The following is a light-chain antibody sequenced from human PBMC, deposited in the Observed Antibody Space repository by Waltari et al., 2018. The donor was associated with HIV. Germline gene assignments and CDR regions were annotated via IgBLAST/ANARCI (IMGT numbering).Light chain of an antibody. CDR1: QPVSSW. J-gene: IGKJ1*01. CDR3: QHANSFPWT. V-gene: IGKV1-12*01. Sequence: DIEMTQSPSSVSASLGDTLTITCRASQPVSSWLTWYQQRPGRSPQLLIFATSILQTGLPSRFSGRGSGTNFTLTISILQAVDFSTYYCQHANSFPWTFGQGTKVEVK. CDR2: ATS.